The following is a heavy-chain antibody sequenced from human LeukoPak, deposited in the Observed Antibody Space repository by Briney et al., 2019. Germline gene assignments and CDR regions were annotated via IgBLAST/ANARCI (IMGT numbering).Heavy chain of an antibody. CDR3: ARGRAAYSSSWYVDY. CDR1: GGSFSGYY. D-gene: IGHD6-13*01. Sequence: SETLSLTCAVYGGSFSGYYWSWIRQPPGKGLEWIGEINHSGSTNYNPSLKRRVTISVDTSKNQFSLKLSSVTAADTAVYYCARGRAAYSSSWYVDYWGQGTLVTVSS. CDR2: INHSGST. J-gene: IGHJ4*02. V-gene: IGHV4-34*01.